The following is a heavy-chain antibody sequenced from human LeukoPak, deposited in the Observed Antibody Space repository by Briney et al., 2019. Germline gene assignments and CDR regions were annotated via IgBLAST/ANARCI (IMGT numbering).Heavy chain of an antibody. V-gene: IGHV3-20*04. J-gene: IGHJ4*02. Sequence: PGGSLRLSCAASGFTFDDYGMSWVRQAPGKGLEWVSGINWNGGSTGYADSVKGRFTISRDNAKNSLYLQMNSLRAEDTALYYCARDIGGGYDFWSGYSQSPVGLDYWGQGTLVTVSS. D-gene: IGHD3-3*01. CDR2: INWNGGST. CDR3: ARDIGGGYDFWSGYSQSPVGLDY. CDR1: GFTFDDYG.